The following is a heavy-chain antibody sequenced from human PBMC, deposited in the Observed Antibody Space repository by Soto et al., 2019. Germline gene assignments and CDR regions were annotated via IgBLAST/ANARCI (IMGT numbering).Heavy chain of an antibody. Sequence: PSETLSLTCAVSGGSISSSNWWSWVRQPPGKGLEWIGEIYHSGSTNYNPSLKSRVTISVDKSKNQFSLKLSSVTAADTAVYYCAREDTIFGVVISIDYWGQGTLVTVSS. CDR1: GGSISSSNW. CDR2: IYHSGST. J-gene: IGHJ4*02. D-gene: IGHD3-3*01. V-gene: IGHV4-4*02. CDR3: AREDTIFGVVISIDY.